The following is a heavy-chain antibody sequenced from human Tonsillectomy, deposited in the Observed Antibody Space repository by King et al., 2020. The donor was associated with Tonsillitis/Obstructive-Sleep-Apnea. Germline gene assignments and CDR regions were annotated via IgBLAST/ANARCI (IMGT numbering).Heavy chain of an antibody. J-gene: IGHJ1*01. CDR2: INPSGGST. Sequence: VQLVQSGAEVKKPGASVKVSCKASGYTFTSYYMHWVRQAPGQGLEWMGIINPSGGSTSYAQKVQGRVTMTRDTSTSTGYMELSSLRSEDTAVYYCARGGVVVVAATGGVYFQHWGQGTLVTVSS. D-gene: IGHD2-15*01. V-gene: IGHV1-46*01. CDR3: ARGGVVVVAATGGVYFQH. CDR1: GYTFTSYY.